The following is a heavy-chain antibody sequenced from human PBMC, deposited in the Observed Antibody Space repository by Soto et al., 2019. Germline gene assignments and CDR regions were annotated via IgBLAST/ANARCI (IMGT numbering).Heavy chain of an antibody. D-gene: IGHD2-2*01. CDR1: GGSISNYS. Sequence: PSETLSLTCTVSGGSISNYSWGWIRQPPGKGLEWIGTFHYSGSTYYSPSLESRVTISVDTSKNQFSLKVSSVTAADTAVYYCARLGGYCSGTSCYGYYGMDVWGQGTTVTVSS. CDR2: FHYSGST. CDR3: ARLGGYCSGTSCYGYYGMDV. J-gene: IGHJ6*02. V-gene: IGHV4-39*01.